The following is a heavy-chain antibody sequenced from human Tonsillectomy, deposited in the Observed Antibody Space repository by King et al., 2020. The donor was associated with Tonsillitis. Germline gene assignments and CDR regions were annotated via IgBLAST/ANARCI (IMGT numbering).Heavy chain of an antibody. CDR2: INSDGSRT. Sequence: VQLVQSGGGLVQPGGSLRLSCAASGFTFRSYWMHWVRQSPGKWLWWVSRINSDGSRTGYADSVKGRFTISRDNAKSTLCRQMNSLRAEDTAVYYCAREPTTVTSTSDGMDVWGQGTTVTVSS. CDR1: GFTFRSYW. D-gene: IGHD4-17*01. V-gene: IGHV3-74*01. J-gene: IGHJ6*02. CDR3: AREPTTVTSTSDGMDV.